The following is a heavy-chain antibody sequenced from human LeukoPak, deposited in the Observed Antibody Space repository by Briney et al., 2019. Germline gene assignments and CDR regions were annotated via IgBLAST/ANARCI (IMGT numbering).Heavy chain of an antibody. D-gene: IGHD2-21*01. CDR2: TSSSDAGT. CDR1: GFTLSTYA. V-gene: IGHV3-23*01. CDR3: AKAPVTSCRGAYCYPFDS. Sequence: PGGCLRLSCAAPGFTLSTYAMSWVRQTPGKGLEWVAATSSSDAGTYHADSVRGRFTISRDNSKNTLYLQMNSLRAEDAAVYFCAKAPVTSCRGAYCYPFDSWGQGTLVTVSS. J-gene: IGHJ4*02.